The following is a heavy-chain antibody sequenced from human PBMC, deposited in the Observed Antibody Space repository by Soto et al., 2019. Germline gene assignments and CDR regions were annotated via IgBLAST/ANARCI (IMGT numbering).Heavy chain of an antibody. CDR2: IYYSGST. CDR1: GGSISRSSYY. CDR3: ARGSDCSSTSCYPNNWFDP. Sequence: SETLSLTCTVSGGSISRSSYYWGWIRQPPGKGLEWIGSIYYSGSTYYNPSLKSRVTISVDTSKNQFSLKLSSVTAADTAVYYCARGSDCSSTSCYPNNWFDPWGQGPLVTVPS. V-gene: IGHV4-39*01. D-gene: IGHD2-2*01. J-gene: IGHJ5*02.